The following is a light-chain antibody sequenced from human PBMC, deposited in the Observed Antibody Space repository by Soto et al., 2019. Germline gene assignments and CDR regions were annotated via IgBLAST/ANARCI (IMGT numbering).Light chain of an antibody. V-gene: IGKV3-20*01. J-gene: IGKJ1*01. CDR1: HTIGNNF. Sequence: VLTQSPGTLSLSPGQRATLSCRASHTIGNNFLAWYQKKPGQAPRLLIYGASIRATGVPERFSGSGSGGDFTLTINRLEPEDSALYYCQQYGSSPATFGQGTKVEIK. CDR2: GAS. CDR3: QQYGSSPAT.